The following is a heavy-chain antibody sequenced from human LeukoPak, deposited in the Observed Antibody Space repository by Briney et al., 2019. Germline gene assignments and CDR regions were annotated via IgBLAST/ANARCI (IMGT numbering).Heavy chain of an antibody. D-gene: IGHD6-19*01. CDR2: INPNSGAT. CDR1: GYTSTGYY. J-gene: IGHJ4*02. V-gene: IGHV1-2*02. CDR3: ARGIAVAGIDY. Sequence: ASVKVSCKASGYTSTGYYLHWVRQAPGQGLEWMGWINPNSGATNYAQKFQGRVTMTRDTSISTAYMELSSLRFDDTAVYYCARGIAVAGIDYWGQGTLVTVSS.